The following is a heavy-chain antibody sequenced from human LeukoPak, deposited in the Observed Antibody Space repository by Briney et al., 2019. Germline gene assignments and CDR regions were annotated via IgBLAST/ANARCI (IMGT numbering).Heavy chain of an antibody. D-gene: IGHD2-2*01. CDR2: INPNSGGT. V-gene: IGHV1-2*02. Sequence: QGXEWMXWINPNSGGTNYAQKFQGRVTMTRDTSISTAYMELSRLRSDDTAVYYCARVSRRSSAMPLLDYWGQGTLVTVSS. CDR3: ARVSRRSSAMPLLDY. J-gene: IGHJ4*02.